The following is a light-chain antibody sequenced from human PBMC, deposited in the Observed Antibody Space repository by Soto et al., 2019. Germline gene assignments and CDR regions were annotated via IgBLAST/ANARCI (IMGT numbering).Light chain of an antibody. Sequence: QSVLTQPPSLSGTPGQRVTISCSGSSSNIGGNTVHWYQHLPGTAPKLLIYINDQRPSGVPARFSGSKSATSASLAITGLRAEDEAVYFCQSYDRDLTGWAFGGGTKVTVL. CDR2: IND. J-gene: IGLJ3*02. CDR3: QSYDRDLTGWA. CDR1: SSNIGGNT. V-gene: IGLV1-44*01.